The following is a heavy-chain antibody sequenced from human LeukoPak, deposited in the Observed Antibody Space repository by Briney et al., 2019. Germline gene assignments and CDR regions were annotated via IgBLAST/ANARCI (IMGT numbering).Heavy chain of an antibody. V-gene: IGHV4-4*09. J-gene: IGHJ3*02. Sequence: SETLSLTCTVSGGSISSYYWSWIRQPPGKGLEWIGYIYTSGSTYYNPSLKSRVTISVDTSKNQFSLKLSSVTAADTAVYYCARSGSYYVYAFDIWGQGTMVTVSS. CDR3: ARSGSYYVYAFDI. D-gene: IGHD1-26*01. CDR2: IYTSGST. CDR1: GGSISSYY.